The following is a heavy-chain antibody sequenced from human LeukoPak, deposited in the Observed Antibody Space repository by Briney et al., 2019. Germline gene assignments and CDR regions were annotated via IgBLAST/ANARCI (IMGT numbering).Heavy chain of an antibody. Sequence: GASVKVSCKASGYTFTSYYMHWVRQAPGQGPEWMGIINPSGGSTSYAQKFQGRVTMTRDTSTSTVYMELSSLRSEDTAVYYCGSFLTGYYSPYAFDIWGQGTMVTVSS. V-gene: IGHV1-46*01. CDR3: GSFLTGYYSPYAFDI. J-gene: IGHJ3*02. D-gene: IGHD3-9*01. CDR2: INPSGGST. CDR1: GYTFTSYY.